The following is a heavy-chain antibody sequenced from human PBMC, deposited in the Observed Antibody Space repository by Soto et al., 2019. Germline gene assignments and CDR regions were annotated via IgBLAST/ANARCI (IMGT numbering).Heavy chain of an antibody. D-gene: IGHD6-13*01. Sequence: QITLKESGPTVVKPTQTLTLTCTFSGFSLSTSGVGVGWIRQPPGKALEWLALLYWDDDKRYSPSLKTRLTINKDTPRNQVVLTMTNMDPVDIATYYCAFRQEYRGSWVSGWSDPWGQGTLVTVSS. CDR3: AFRQEYRGSWVSGWSDP. CDR2: LYWDDDK. V-gene: IGHV2-5*02. J-gene: IGHJ5*02. CDR1: GFSLSTSGVG.